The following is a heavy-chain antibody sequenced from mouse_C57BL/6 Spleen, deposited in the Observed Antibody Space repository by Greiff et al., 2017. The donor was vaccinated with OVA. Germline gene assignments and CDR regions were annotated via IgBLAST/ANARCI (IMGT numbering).Heavy chain of an antibody. J-gene: IGHJ4*01. V-gene: IGHV5-9*01. D-gene: IGHD2-1*01. CDR3: ARHPGGKGPYAMDY. CDR2: ISGGGGNT. CDR1: GFTFSSYT. Sequence: EVKLMESGGGLVKPGGSLKLSCAASGFTFSSYTMSWVRQTPEKRLEWVATISGGGGNTYYPDSVKGRFTISRDNAKNTLYLQMSSLRSEDTALYYCARHPGGKGPYAMDYWGQGTSVTVSS.